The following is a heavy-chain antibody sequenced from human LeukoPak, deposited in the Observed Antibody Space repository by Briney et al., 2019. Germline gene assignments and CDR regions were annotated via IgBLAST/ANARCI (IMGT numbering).Heavy chain of an antibody. CDR2: IYYSGST. V-gene: IGHV4-31*03. J-gene: IGHJ6*02. CDR1: GGSISSGGYY. CDR3: AIDLIVVVPVAIGVSYYYYGMDV. D-gene: IGHD2-2*01. Sequence: SETLSLTCTVSGGSISSGGYYWSWIRQHPGKGLEWIGYIYYSGSTCYNPSLKSRVTISVDTSKNQFSLKLSSVTAADTAVYYCAIDLIVVVPVAIGVSYYYYGMDVWGQGTTVTVSS.